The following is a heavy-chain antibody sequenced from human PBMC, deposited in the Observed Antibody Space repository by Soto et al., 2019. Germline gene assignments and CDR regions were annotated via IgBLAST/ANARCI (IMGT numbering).Heavy chain of an antibody. CDR2: IYSGGST. CDR1: GFTVSSNY. D-gene: IGHD2-8*01. V-gene: IGHV3-53*01. CDR3: ARVPNVWPYYYGMDV. J-gene: IGHJ6*02. Sequence: PGGSLRLSCAASGFTVSSNYMSWVRQAPGKGLEWVSVIYSGGSTYYADSVKGRFTISRDNSKNTLYLQMNSLRAEDTAVYYCARVPNVWPYYYGMDVWGQGTTVTVSS.